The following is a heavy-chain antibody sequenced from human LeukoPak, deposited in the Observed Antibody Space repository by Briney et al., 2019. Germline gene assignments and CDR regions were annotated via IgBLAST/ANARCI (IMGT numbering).Heavy chain of an antibody. CDR2: IGKSSSSI. Sequence: GRSLRLSCAVSGFTFTISSMSWVRQAPGKGLELIQYIGKSSSSISYADSVKGRFTISTDNAKSSLYLQMNSLRAEDTAVYYCARDYGYGFDYWGQGTLVTV. V-gene: IGHV3-48*01. D-gene: IGHD5-18*01. CDR3: ARDYGYGFDY. J-gene: IGHJ4*02. CDR1: GFTFTISS.